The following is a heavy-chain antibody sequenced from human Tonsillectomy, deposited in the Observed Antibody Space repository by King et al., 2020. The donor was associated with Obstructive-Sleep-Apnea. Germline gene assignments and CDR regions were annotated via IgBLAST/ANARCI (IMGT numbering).Heavy chain of an antibody. Sequence: VQLVESGGGLGKPGGSLRLSCAASGFNFSTYSMNWVRQAPGKGLECGSSISCSSSYIYYADSVKGRFTISRDNAKNSLYLQMNSLRAEDTAVYYCARGDYDVLTGYYNIEPYYYYFGMDVWGQGTTVTVSS. J-gene: IGHJ6*02. CDR1: GFNFSTYS. CDR2: ISCSSSYI. D-gene: IGHD3-9*01. V-gene: IGHV3-21*01. CDR3: ARGDYDVLTGYYNIEPYYYYFGMDV.